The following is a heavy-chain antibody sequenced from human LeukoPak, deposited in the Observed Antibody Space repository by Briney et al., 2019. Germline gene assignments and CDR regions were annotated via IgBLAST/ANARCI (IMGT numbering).Heavy chain of an antibody. V-gene: IGHV4-34*01. CDR1: GGSFSGSY. CDR2: INHSGST. D-gene: IGHD3-16*01. Sequence: SETLSLTCAVYGGSFSGSYWSWIRQPPGKGLEWIGEINHSGSTNYNPSLKSRVTISVDTSKNQFSLKLSSVTAADTAVYYCASLGGARRYYYYYMDVWGKGTTVTVSS. CDR3: ASLGGARRYYYYYMDV. J-gene: IGHJ6*03.